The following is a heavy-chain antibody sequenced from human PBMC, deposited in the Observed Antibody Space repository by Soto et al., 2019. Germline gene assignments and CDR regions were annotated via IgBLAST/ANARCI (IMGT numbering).Heavy chain of an antibody. CDR3: ARRPSSSYYYYYMDV. V-gene: IGHV4-39*01. CDR1: GGSISSSSYY. D-gene: IGHD6-6*01. CDR2: IYYSGST. Sequence: PSETLSLTCTVSGGSISSSSYYWGWIRQPPGKGLEWIGSIYYSGSTYYNPSLKSRVTISVDTSKNQFSLKLSSVTAADTAVYYCARRPSSSYYYYYMDVWGKGTTVTVSS. J-gene: IGHJ6*03.